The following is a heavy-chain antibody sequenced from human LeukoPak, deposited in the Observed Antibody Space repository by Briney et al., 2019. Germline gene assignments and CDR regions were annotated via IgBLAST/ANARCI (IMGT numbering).Heavy chain of an antibody. Sequence: GGSLRLSCAASGFTFSSYSMNWVRQAPGKGLEWVSSISSSSSYIYYADSVKGRFTISRDNAKNSLYLQRNSLRAEDTAVYYCARDRTDYYDSRIFDYWGQGTLVTVSS. V-gene: IGHV3-21*01. CDR3: ARDRTDYYDSRIFDY. CDR2: ISSSSSYI. CDR1: GFTFSSYS. D-gene: IGHD3-22*01. J-gene: IGHJ4*02.